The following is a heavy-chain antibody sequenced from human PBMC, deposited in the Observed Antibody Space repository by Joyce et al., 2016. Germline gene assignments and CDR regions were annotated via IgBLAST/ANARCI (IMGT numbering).Heavy chain of an antibody. CDR3: ATIFGVFVSDSFDN. V-gene: IGHV3-74*01. J-gene: IGHJ4*02. Sequence: EVQLVESGGGLVQPGGSLKLSCAASGLTFNRHLMHWVRQAPGKGPVCVSRIDHDGTNIRYAGFVEVQFIISRDNAKNTLYLQLTNLRVEDTAIYYCATIFGVFVSDSFDNWGQGTLVTVSS. D-gene: IGHD3-3*01. CDR2: IDHDGTNI. CDR1: GLTFNRHL.